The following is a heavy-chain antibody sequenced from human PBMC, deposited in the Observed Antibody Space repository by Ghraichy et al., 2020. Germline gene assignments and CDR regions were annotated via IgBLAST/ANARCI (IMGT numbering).Heavy chain of an antibody. CDR2: INHSGST. D-gene: IGHD3-10*01. Sequence: SETLSLTCAVYGGSFSGYYWSWIRQPPGKGLEWIGEINHSGSTNYNPSLKSRVTISVDTSKNQFSLKLSSVTAADTAVYYCARRFYYYGSGSYYKKVGVRGYVWGQGTTVTVSS. J-gene: IGHJ6*02. CDR1: GGSFSGYY. CDR3: ARRFYYYGSGSYYKKVGVRGYV. V-gene: IGHV4-34*01.